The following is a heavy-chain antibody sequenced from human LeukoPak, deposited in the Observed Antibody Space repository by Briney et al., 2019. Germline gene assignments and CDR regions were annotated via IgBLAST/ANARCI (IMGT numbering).Heavy chain of an antibody. CDR3: ARGVPKTSYYYYYMDV. D-gene: IGHD4-11*01. Sequence: GGTLRLSCAASGFTFSYYGMSWVRQAPGKGLEWISYISSSGDTIFYADSVKGRFTISRDNAKNSLYLQMNSLRAEDTAVYYCARGVPKTSYYYYYMDVWGKGTTVTVSS. V-gene: IGHV3-11*04. J-gene: IGHJ6*03. CDR1: GFTFSYYG. CDR2: ISSSGDTI.